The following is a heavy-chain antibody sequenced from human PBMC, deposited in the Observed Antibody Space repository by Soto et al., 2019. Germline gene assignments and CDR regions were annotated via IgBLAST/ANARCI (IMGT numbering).Heavy chain of an antibody. Sequence: PSETLSLTCTVSGGSISSSSYYWGWIRQPPGKGLEWIGSIYYSGSTYYNPSLKSRVTVSVDTSKNQFSLKLSSVTAADTAVYYCARFRLEEVLWFGESRDFDYWGQGTLVTVSS. CDR2: IYYSGST. V-gene: IGHV4-39*01. D-gene: IGHD3-10*01. CDR1: GGSISSSSYY. J-gene: IGHJ4*02. CDR3: ARFRLEEVLWFGESRDFDY.